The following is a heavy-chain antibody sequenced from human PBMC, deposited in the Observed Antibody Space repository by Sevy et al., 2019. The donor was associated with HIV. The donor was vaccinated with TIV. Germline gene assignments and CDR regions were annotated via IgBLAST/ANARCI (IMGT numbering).Heavy chain of an antibody. J-gene: IGHJ4*02. D-gene: IGHD3-22*01. CDR1: GGSISSGSYY. V-gene: IGHV4-61*02. CDR2: FYTSGST. CDR3: ARGPNGSCYYSVDRSFDY. Sequence: SKTLSLTCTVSGGSISSGSYYWSWIRQPAGKGLEWIGRFYTSGSTHYNPSLKSRVIMSVDPSKNQFSLRLRSVIAADTAVYYCARGPNGSCYYSVDRSFDYWGQGTLVTVSS.